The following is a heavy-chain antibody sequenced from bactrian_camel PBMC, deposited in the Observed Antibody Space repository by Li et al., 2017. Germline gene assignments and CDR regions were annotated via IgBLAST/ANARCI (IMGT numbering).Heavy chain of an antibody. J-gene: IGHJ4*01. D-gene: IGHD5*01. Sequence: HVQLVESGGGSVQAGESRRLSCVTSGYTSTTSRVAWVRQAPGKQREGVVSIDRDGRATYAESVKGRFTISQDKAKNTLYLQMNSLKTEDTAVYTCAAECGYGWARKTYWGHGTQV. CDR2: IDRDGRA. CDR3: AAECGYGWARKTY. CDR1: GYTSTTSR. V-gene: IGHV3S53*01.